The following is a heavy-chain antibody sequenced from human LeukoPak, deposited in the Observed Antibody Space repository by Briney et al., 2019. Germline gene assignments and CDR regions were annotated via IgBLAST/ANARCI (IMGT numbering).Heavy chain of an antibody. CDR1: GGSFSGYY. CDR2: INHSGST. V-gene: IGHV4-34*01. D-gene: IGHD3-22*01. Sequence: SETLSLTCAVYGGSFSGYYWSWIRQPPGKGLEWIGEINHSGSTNYNPSLKSRVTISVDTSKNQFSLKLSSVTAADTAVYYCAREPRGHQTQYYYDTSGHNWFDPWGQGTLVTASS. CDR3: AREPRGHQTQYYYDTSGHNWFDP. J-gene: IGHJ5*02.